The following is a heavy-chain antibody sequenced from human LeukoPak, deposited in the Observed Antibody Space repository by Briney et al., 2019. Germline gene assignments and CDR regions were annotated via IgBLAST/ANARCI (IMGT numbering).Heavy chain of an antibody. Sequence: SETLSLTCAVYGGSFSGYYWSWIRQPPGKGLEWIGEINHSGSTNYNPSLKSRVTISVDTSKNQFSLKLSSVTAADTAVYYCARIPSYYDFWSGYYPFTWFDPWGQGTLVTVSS. J-gene: IGHJ5*02. CDR2: INHSGST. V-gene: IGHV4-34*01. CDR1: GGSFSGYY. CDR3: ARIPSYYDFWSGYYPFTWFDP. D-gene: IGHD3-3*01.